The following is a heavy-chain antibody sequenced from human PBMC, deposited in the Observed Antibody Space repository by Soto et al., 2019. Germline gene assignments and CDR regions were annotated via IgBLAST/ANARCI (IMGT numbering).Heavy chain of an antibody. J-gene: IGHJ4*02. V-gene: IGHV2-5*02. Sequence: QITLKESGPTLVKPTQTLTLSCTFSGFSLSSTRVAVGWIRKPPGKALEWLALIYWDDDKRYSPFLKSRLTITKYTSKNQVVLTMTNMDPVDTATYYCAHSVVAGLGYYFDYWGQGTLVTVSS. CDR2: IYWDDDK. D-gene: IGHD6-19*01. CDR3: AHSVVAGLGYYFDY. CDR1: GFSLSSTRVA.